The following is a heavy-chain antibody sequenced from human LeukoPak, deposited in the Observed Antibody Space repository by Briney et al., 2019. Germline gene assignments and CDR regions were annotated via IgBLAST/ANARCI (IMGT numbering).Heavy chain of an antibody. Sequence: ASVKVSCKASGYTFTSYAMHWVRQAPGQRLEWMGWINAGNGNTKYSQKFQGRVTITRDTSASTAYMELSSLRSEDTAVYYCARDQQSPESYYYASGDWFDPWGQGTLVTVSS. V-gene: IGHV1-3*01. J-gene: IGHJ5*02. CDR3: ARDQQSPESYYYASGDWFDP. CDR2: INAGNGNT. CDR1: GYTFTSYA. D-gene: IGHD3-10*01.